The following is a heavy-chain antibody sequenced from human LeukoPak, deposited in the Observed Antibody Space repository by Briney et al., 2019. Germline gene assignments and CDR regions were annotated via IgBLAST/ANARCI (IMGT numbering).Heavy chain of an antibody. D-gene: IGHD3-22*01. CDR1: GYTFTSYG. V-gene: IGHV1-18*01. CDR3: ARDLYYYDSSGYYSGTP. CDR2: ISAYNGNT. J-gene: IGHJ5*02. Sequence: ASVKVSCKASGYTFTSYGISWVRQAPGQGLEWMGWISAYNGNTNYAQKLQGRVTMTTDTSTSTAYMELRSLRSDDTAVYYCARDLYYYDSSGYYSGTPWGQGTLVTVFS.